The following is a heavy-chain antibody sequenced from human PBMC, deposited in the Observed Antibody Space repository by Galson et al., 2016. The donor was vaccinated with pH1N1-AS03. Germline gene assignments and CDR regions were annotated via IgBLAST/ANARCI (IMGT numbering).Heavy chain of an antibody. D-gene: IGHD2-15*01. CDR1: GYILTGFY. V-gene: IGHV1-2*04. J-gene: IGHJ6*02. Sequence: SVKVSCKASGYILTGFYVHWVRQAPGQGLEWMGWINPNNGVTNYAQKFQAWVTMTGDTSVSTAYMELYGLKSDDTALYYCARDPRGPCSSATCPTPYYFGMDVWGQGTTVIVSS. CDR2: INPNNGVT. CDR3: ARDPRGPCSSATCPTPYYFGMDV.